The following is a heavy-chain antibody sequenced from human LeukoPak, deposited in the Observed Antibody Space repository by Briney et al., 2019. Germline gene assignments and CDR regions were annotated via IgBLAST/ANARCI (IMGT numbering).Heavy chain of an antibody. CDR3: ARDQVGPAAAGDYYYYYMDV. V-gene: IGHV1-24*01. J-gene: IGHJ6*03. D-gene: IGHD2-2*01. CDR2: FDPEDGET. Sequence: ASVKVSCKVSGYTLTELSMHWVRQAPGKGLEWMGGFDPEDGETIYAQKFQGRVTMTEDTSTDTAYMELSSLRSDDTAVYYCARDQVGPAAAGDYYYYYMDVWGKGTTVTVSS. CDR1: GYTLTELS.